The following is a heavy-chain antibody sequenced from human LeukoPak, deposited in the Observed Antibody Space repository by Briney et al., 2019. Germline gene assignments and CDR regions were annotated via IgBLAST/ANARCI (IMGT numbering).Heavy chain of an antibody. CDR3: AREATWGQWYFDH. V-gene: IGHV3-30*03. CDR1: GFSFSNHG. CDR2: IARDGGAK. J-gene: IGHJ4*02. Sequence: GGSLRLSCVASGFSFSNHGMPWVRQAPGKGLEWVSVIARDGGAKFYADSVKGRFTLSRDNSKDMFFLQMNFLTVEDTAIYYCAREATWGQWYFDHWGQGTPVTVSS. D-gene: IGHD6-19*01.